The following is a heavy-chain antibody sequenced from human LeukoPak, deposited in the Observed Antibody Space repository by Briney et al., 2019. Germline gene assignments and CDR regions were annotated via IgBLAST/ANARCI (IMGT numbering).Heavy chain of an antibody. CDR3: AKVDNWKYGHHDY. CDR2: ISGSGGIT. D-gene: IGHD1-1*01. J-gene: IGHJ4*02. Sequence: GGSLRLSCTASGITFRVYAMVWVRQAPGKGLEWVSAISGSGGITHYADTVKGRFTISRDNSKNTVYLQMNSLRAEDTAVYYCAKVDNWKYGHHDYWGQGTLVTVSS. V-gene: IGHV3-23*01. CDR1: GITFRVYA.